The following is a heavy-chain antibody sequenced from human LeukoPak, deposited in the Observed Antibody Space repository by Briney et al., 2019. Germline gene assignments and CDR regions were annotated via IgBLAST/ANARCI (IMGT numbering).Heavy chain of an antibody. J-gene: IGHJ4*02. CDR3: ARVGRDGYILYFDY. D-gene: IGHD5-24*01. V-gene: IGHV3-74*01. CDR1: GFTFSNYW. CDR2: INSDGINT. Sequence: GGSLRLSCAASGFTFSNYWMHWVRQAPGKGLVWVSRINSDGINTSYADSVKGRFTISRDNAKNTLNLQMNSLRAEDTAVYYCARVGRDGYILYFDYWGQGTLVTVSS.